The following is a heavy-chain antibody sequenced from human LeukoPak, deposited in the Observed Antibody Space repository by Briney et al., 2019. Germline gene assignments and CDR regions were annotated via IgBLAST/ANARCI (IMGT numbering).Heavy chain of an antibody. CDR2: ISAYNGNT. V-gene: IGHV1-18*01. CDR1: GYTFTSYG. J-gene: IGHJ5*02. Sequence: ASVKVSCKASGYTFTSYGISWVRQAPGQGLEWMGWISAYNGNTNYARKLQGRVTMTTDTSTSTAYMELRSLRSDDTAVYYCARDRFFTVTTTWFDPWGQGTLVTVSS. D-gene: IGHD4-4*01. CDR3: ARDRFFTVTTTWFDP.